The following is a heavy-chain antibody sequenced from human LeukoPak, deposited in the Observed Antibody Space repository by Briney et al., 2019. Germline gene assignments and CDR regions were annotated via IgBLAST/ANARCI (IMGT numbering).Heavy chain of an antibody. CDR2: IYYSGST. Sequence: SETLSLTCTVSGGSISNYYWSWIRQPPGKGLEWIGYIYYSGSTNYNPSLKSRVTISIDTSKNQFSLKLSSVTAADTAVYYCARGELSTIFGVITTPDYWGQGTLVTVSS. CDR3: ARGELSTIFGVITTPDY. CDR1: GGSISNYY. D-gene: IGHD3-3*01. J-gene: IGHJ4*02. V-gene: IGHV4-59*01.